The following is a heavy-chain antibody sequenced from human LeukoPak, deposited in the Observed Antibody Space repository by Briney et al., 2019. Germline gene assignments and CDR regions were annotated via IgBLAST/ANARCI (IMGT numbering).Heavy chain of an antibody. CDR1: GFAFSNSA. Sequence: GGSLRLSCAASGFAFSNSAMHWVRQAPGKGLEWVAVVSYEGTIKYYSDSAEGRFTISRDNSANIISLQMNNLTTEDTAAYYCARENFDSWGQGTLVAVPP. V-gene: IGHV3-30*14. CDR2: VSYEGTIK. J-gene: IGHJ5*01. CDR3: ARENFDS.